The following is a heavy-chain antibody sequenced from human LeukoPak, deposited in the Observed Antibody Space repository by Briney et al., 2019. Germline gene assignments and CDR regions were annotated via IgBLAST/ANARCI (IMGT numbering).Heavy chain of an antibody. CDR2: IKSDGSST. CDR1: GFTFSNYW. Sequence: GGSLRLSCAASGFTFSNYWMHCVRQAPGKGPVWVSRIKSDGSSTRFADSVQGRFTISRDNGKNTLYLQMNSLRAEDTAVYYCARGGETSNWYPGYFDYWGQGALVTVSS. J-gene: IGHJ4*02. CDR3: ARGGETSNWYPGYFDY. D-gene: IGHD6-13*01. V-gene: IGHV3-74*01.